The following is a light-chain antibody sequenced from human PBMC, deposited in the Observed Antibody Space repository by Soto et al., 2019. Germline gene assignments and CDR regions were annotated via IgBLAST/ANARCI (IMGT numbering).Light chain of an antibody. Sequence: EIVMTQSPATLSVSPGERASLSCRASQSISSSYLAWYQQKPGQAPRLLIYGASRRATGIPDRFSGRESGTDFTLTINRLEPEDFAVYYCQQHETLITFGQGTRLENK. CDR1: QSISSSY. J-gene: IGKJ5*01. CDR2: GAS. V-gene: IGKV3-20*01. CDR3: QQHETLIT.